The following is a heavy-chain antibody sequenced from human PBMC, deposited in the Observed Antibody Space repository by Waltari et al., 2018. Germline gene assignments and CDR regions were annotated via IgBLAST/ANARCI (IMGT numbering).Heavy chain of an antibody. CDR2: HYPSGSH. J-gene: IGHJ4*02. CDR1: GGSISSGSYY. CDR3: ARGVSAVATTPAGNDC. D-gene: IGHD6-19*01. Sequence: QVQLQESGPGLVKPSQTLSLTCTVYGGSISSGSYYWSWIRQPAGRGLEWSGRHYPSGSHNSTPSLKSRVTSSVDTSKNQFSLKLSSVTAADTAVYYCARGVSAVATTPAGNDCWGQGTLVTVSS. V-gene: IGHV4-61*02.